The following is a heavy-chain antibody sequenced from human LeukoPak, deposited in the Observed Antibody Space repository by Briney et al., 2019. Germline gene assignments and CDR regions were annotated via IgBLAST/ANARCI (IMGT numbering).Heavy chain of an antibody. J-gene: IGHJ4*02. D-gene: IGHD3-22*01. CDR2: ISSSSSYI. Sequence: GGSLRLSCAASGFRFSSYDMNWVRQAPGKGLEWVSSISSSSSYIYYAVSVKGRFAISRDNAKNSLYLQMNSLRAEDTAVYYCAKQGEESRYDSSDYIDYWGQGTLVTVSS. V-gene: IGHV3-21*01. CDR3: AKQGEESRYDSSDYIDY. CDR1: GFRFSSYD.